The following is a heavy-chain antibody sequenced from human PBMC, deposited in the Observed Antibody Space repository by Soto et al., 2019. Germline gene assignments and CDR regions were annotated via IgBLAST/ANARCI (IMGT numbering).Heavy chain of an antibody. CDR2: IYYSGST. D-gene: IGHD2-21*02. CDR3: ARVGLVVTATYYFDY. J-gene: IGHJ4*02. V-gene: IGHV4-31*03. CDR1: GGSISSGGYY. Sequence: QVQLQESGPGLVKPSQTLSLTCTVSGGSISSGGYYWSWIRQHPGKGLEWIGYIYYSGSTYYNPSLKSRVTISVDTSKNQFSLKLSSVTAADTAVYYCARVGLVVTATYYFDYWGQGTLVTVSS.